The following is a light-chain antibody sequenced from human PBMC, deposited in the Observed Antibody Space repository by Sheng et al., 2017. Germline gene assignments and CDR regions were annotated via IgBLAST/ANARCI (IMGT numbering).Light chain of an antibody. Sequence: QSALTQPASVSGSPGQSITISCTGTSSDVGSYNFVSWYQQHPGKAPKLMIFDVSKRPSGVSNRFSGSKSGNTASLTISGLQAEDEADYYCCSYAGSSILXFGGGTKLNRP. V-gene: IGLV2-23*02. CDR3: CSYAGSSILX. CDR1: SSDVGSYNF. CDR2: DVS. J-gene: IGLJ3*02.